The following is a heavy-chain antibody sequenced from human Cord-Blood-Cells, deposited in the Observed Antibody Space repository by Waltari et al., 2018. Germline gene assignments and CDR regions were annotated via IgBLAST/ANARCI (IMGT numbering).Heavy chain of an antibody. V-gene: IGHV1-46*01. CDR1: GYTFTSYY. D-gene: IGHD2-2*01. J-gene: IGHJ2*01. CDR2: INPSGGST. CDR3: ARGTSTRYFDL. Sequence: QVQLVQSGAEVKKPGASVKVSCKESGYTFTSYYMHWVRQAPGQWLEGMGIINPSGGSTIYAQKFQGRVTMTGDTSTSTVYMELSSLRSEDTAVYYCARGTSTRYFDLWGRGTLVTVSS.